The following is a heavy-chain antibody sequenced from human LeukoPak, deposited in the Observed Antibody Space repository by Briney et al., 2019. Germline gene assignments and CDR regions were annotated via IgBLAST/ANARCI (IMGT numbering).Heavy chain of an antibody. CDR1: GYTFTSYG. CDR2: ISAYNGNT. J-gene: IGHJ4*02. Sequence: ASVKVSCKASGYTFTSYGISWVRQAPGQGLEWMGWISAYNGNTNYAQKLQGRVTMTTDTSTSTAYMELRSLRSDDTAVYYCARSYSSSWYARSAERVLDYWGQGTLVTVSS. CDR3: ARSYSSSWYARSAERVLDY. V-gene: IGHV1-18*01. D-gene: IGHD6-13*01.